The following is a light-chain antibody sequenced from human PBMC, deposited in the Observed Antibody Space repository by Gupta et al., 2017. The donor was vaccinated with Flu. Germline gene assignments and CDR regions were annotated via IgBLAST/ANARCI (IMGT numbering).Light chain of an antibody. CDR2: KAS. J-gene: IGKJ2*01. V-gene: IGKV1-5*03. CDR3: QQYHSLLYT. Sequence: GATVTITCRASQSISTWLAWYQQKSGKAPKLLIYKASSLGSGVPSRFGGSGSGTEFSLTITGLQPDDSATYYCQQYHSLLYTFGQGAKLQIK. CDR1: QSISTW.